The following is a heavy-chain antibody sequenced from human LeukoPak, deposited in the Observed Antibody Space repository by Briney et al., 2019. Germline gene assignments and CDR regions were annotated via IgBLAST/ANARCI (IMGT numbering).Heavy chain of an antibody. J-gene: IGHJ4*02. V-gene: IGHV3-30*14. CDR3: AREVPPKFDN. CDR2: ISYDGSNK. CDR1: GFTFSSYA. Sequence: GGSLRLSCAASGFTFSSYAMHWVRQAPGKGVEWVAVISYDGSNKYYADSVKGRLTICRDNRKNTLYLQMNSLRADDTAVYYCAREVPPKFDNWGQGTLVTVSS.